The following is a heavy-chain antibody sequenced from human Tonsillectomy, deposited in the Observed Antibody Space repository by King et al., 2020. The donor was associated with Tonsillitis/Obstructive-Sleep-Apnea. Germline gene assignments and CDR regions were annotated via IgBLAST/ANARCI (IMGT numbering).Heavy chain of an antibody. CDR3: AKDYSSGHIPRYFDY. V-gene: IGHV3-30*18. Sequence: HVQLVESGGGVVQPGRSLRLSCAASGFTFSSYGLHWVRQAPGKGLEWVAVISYDGSNKYYADSVKGRFTLSRDNSKNTLYLQMSSLRAEDTAVYYCAKDYSSGHIPRYFDYWGQGTLVTVSS. CDR2: ISYDGSNK. CDR1: GFTFSSYG. D-gene: IGHD3-22*01. J-gene: IGHJ4*02.